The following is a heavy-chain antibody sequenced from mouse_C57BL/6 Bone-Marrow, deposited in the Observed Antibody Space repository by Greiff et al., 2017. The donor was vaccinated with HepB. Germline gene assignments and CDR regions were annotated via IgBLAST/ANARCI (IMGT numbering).Heavy chain of an antibody. CDR3: TRTPDYYGSSYDY. V-gene: IGHV1-15*01. CDR2: IDPETGGT. J-gene: IGHJ2*01. D-gene: IGHD1-1*01. Sequence: VKLQQSGAELVRPGASVTLSCKASGYTFTDYEMHWVKQTPVHGLEWIGAIDPETGGTAYNQKFKGKAILTADKSSSTAYMELRSLTSEDSAVYYCTRTPDYYGSSYDYWGQGTTLTVSS. CDR1: GYTFTDYE.